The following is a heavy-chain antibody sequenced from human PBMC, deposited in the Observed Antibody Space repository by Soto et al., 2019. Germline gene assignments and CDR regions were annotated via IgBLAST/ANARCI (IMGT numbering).Heavy chain of an antibody. D-gene: IGHD1-20*01. CDR3: ARAPLYNWNYFDY. J-gene: IGHJ4*02. CDR2: IYYSGST. CDR1: GGSISSYY. Sequence: SETLSLTCTVSGGSISSYYWSWIRQPPGKGLEWIWYIYYSGSTNYNPSLKSRVTISVDTSKNQFSLKLSSVTAADTAVYYCARAPLYNWNYFDYWGQGTLVTVSS. V-gene: IGHV4-59*01.